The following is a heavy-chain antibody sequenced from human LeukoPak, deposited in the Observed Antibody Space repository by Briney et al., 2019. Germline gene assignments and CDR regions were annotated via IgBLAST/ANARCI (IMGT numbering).Heavy chain of an antibody. Sequence: ESGGCLRLSCAASGFTFSIYSLNWVRQAPGKGLEWVSSISSTSGYIYYADSVKGRFTISRDNAKNSLYLQMNSLRAEDTAVYYCATGRSCPTCYLPDYWGQXXXXXVS. CDR1: GFTFSIYS. J-gene: IGHJ4*02. CDR2: ISSTSGYI. V-gene: IGHV3-21*01. D-gene: IGHD2-2*01. CDR3: ATGRSCPTCYLPDY.